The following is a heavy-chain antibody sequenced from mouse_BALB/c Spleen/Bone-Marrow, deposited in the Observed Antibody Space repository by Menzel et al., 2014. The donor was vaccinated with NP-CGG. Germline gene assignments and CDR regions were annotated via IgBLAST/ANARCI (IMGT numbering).Heavy chain of an antibody. CDR1: GFTSSSFG. CDR2: ISSGSTAI. D-gene: IGHD4-1*01. Sequence: EVQVVESGGGLVQPGGSRKLSCAASGFTSSSFGMHWVRQAPEKGLEWVAYISSGSTAICYADTVKGRFTISRDNPKNTLFLQMTSLRSEDTAMYYCARGGNWDDFDVWGAGTTVTVSS. CDR3: ARGGNWDDFDV. V-gene: IGHV5-17*02. J-gene: IGHJ1*01.